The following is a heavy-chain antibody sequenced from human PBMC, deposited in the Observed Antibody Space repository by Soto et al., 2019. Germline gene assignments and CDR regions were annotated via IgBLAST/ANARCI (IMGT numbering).Heavy chain of an antibody. J-gene: IGHJ5*02. V-gene: IGHV4-61*01. CDR3: AREGRYYASGRFWWFDP. Sequence: PSETLSLTCTVSGGSVSSGSYYWSWLRQPPRKGLEWIGSIYHGGSTNYNPSLKSRVTISVDTSKNQFSLKLSSVTAADTAVYYCAREGRYYASGRFWWFDPWGQGTLVTVSS. CDR1: GGSVSSGSYY. CDR2: IYHGGST. D-gene: IGHD3-10*01.